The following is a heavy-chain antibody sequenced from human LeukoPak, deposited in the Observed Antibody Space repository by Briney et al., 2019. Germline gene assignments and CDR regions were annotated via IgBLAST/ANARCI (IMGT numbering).Heavy chain of an antibody. CDR2: ISGSGGST. D-gene: IGHD2-2*01. Sequence: GGSLRLSCAASGFTFSSYAMSWVRQAPGKGLEWVSAISGSGGSTYYADSVKGRFTISRDNSKNTLYLQMNSLRAEDTAVYYCAKDLRVYQLLHFDAFDIWGQGTMVTVSS. CDR3: AKDLRVYQLLHFDAFDI. J-gene: IGHJ3*02. V-gene: IGHV3-23*01. CDR1: GFTFSSYA.